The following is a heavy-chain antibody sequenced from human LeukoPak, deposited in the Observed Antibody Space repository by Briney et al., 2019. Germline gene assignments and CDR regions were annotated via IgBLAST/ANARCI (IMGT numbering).Heavy chain of an antibody. CDR2: IYYSGST. Sequence: PSETLSLTCTVSGGSISSYYWSWIRQPPGKGLEWIGYIYYSGSTNYNPSLKSRVTISVDTSKNQFSLKLSSVTAADTAVYYCARRRTWFGYSAPAYYYYGMDVWGQGTTVTVSS. CDR3: ARRRTWFGYSAPAYYYYGMDV. V-gene: IGHV4-59*08. D-gene: IGHD3-22*01. J-gene: IGHJ6*02. CDR1: GGSISSYY.